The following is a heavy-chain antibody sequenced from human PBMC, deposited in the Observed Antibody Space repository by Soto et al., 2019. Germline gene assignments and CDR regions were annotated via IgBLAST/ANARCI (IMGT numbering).Heavy chain of an antibody. D-gene: IGHD1-1*01. CDR1: GFSFSSYA. J-gene: IGHJ4*02. CDR3: ANSPARGYNLNCFDY. CDR2: ISGSGGTT. V-gene: IGHV3-23*01. Sequence: EVQLLESGGGLVQPGGSLRLSCAAAGFSFSSYAMSWVRQAPGKGLEWVSTISGSGGTTYYADSVKGRFTISRDNSKNTLYLQMNSLRAEDTAAYFCANSPARGYNLNCFDYWGQGTLVTVSS.